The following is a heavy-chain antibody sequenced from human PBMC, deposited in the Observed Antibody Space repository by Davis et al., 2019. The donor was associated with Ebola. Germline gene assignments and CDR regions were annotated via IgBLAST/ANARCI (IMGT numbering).Heavy chain of an antibody. D-gene: IGHD3-3*01. CDR3: ARAVFHEVLDY. CDR2: VSHSEREK. V-gene: IGHV3-30*04. Sequence: GESLKISCAASGFTFSNYAMHWVRQAPGKGLEWVAVVSHSEREKFYGDSVKGRFPISRDNSENTLYLQMNSLTADDTAVYYCARAVFHEVLDYWGQGTPVTVSS. J-gene: IGHJ4*02. CDR1: GFTFSNYA.